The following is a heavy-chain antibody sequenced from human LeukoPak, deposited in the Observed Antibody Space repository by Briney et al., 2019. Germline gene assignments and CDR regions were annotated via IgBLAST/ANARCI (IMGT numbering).Heavy chain of an antibody. CDR2: IWYDGSNK. CDR3: ARDYPSPDY. CDR1: GFTFSSYG. J-gene: IGHJ4*02. Sequence: GGSRRLSCVASGFTFSSYGMHWVRQAPGKGLEWVAVIWYDGSNKYYADSVKGRFSISRDNSRNTLYLQMNSLGAEDTALYYCARDYPSPDYWGQGTMVTVSS. V-gene: IGHV3-33*01.